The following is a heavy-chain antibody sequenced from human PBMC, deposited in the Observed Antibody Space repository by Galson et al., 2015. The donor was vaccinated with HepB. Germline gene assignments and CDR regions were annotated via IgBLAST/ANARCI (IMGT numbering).Heavy chain of an antibody. Sequence: SLRLSCATTGFNFEDYGMNWIRQAPGKGLEWVGFIRSHAYGGTKEYAATVRDRFTISRADSKGIAYLQMNRLRTVDIAVYYCTRDYCIEGNCFFYYWGQGTLVTVSS. V-gene: IGHV3-49*03. CDR2: IRSHAYGGTK. CDR1: GFNFEDYG. D-gene: IGHD2-15*01. J-gene: IGHJ4*02. CDR3: TRDYCIEGNCFFYY.